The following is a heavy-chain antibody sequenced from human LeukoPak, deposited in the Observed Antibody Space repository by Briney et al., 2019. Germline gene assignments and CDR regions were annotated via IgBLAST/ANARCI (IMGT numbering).Heavy chain of an antibody. CDR2: ITGSGGTT. Sequence: GGSLRLSCAASGFSFSIYGMNWVRQAPGKGLEWVSGITGSGGTTYYADSVKGRATISRDNSKDTLYLQMNSLRAEDTAVYYCAKDQQWELTHYFDYWGQGNLVTVSS. D-gene: IGHD1-26*01. CDR1: GFSFSIYG. J-gene: IGHJ4*02. CDR3: AKDQQWELTHYFDY. V-gene: IGHV3-23*01.